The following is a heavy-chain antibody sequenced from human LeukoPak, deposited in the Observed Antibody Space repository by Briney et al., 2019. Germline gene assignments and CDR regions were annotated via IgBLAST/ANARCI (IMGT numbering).Heavy chain of an antibody. CDR2: IHYSGST. D-gene: IGHD6-13*01. J-gene: IGHJ4*02. CDR1: GGSISTYY. V-gene: IGHV4-59*01. CDR3: ARESPSSWYGIDF. Sequence: SETLSLTCTVSGGSISTYYWSWIRQPPGKGLEWLGYIHYSGSTNYNPSLKSRVTISVDTSKNQFSLYLNSVTAADTAVYYCARESPSSWYGIDFWGQGTLVTVSS.